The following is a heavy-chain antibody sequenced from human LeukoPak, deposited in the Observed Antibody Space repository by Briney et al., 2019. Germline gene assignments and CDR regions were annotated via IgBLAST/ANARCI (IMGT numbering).Heavy chain of an antibody. V-gene: IGHV4-38-2*02. CDR1: GYSISSGYY. Sequence: PSETLSLTCTVSGYSISSGYYWGWIRQPPGKGLEWIGSIYHSGSTYYNPSLKSRVTISVDTSKNQFSLKLSSVTAADTAVYYCARRGQWLYYFDYWGQGTLVTVSS. D-gene: IGHD6-19*01. CDR3: ARRGQWLYYFDY. J-gene: IGHJ4*02. CDR2: IYHSGST.